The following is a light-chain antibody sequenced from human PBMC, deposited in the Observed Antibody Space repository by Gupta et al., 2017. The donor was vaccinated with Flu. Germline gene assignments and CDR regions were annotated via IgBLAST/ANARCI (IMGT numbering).Light chain of an antibody. CDR1: QSLVYSDGNTY. CDR3: MQGSRWPWA. CDR2: QVS. J-gene: IGKJ1*01. V-gene: IGKV2-30*01. Sequence: VTLGKPASISCRSSQSLVYSDGNTYLHWFQQRPGQSPRRLIYQVSHRESGVPDRFSGSGSGTDFTLKISKVEADDVGVYYCMQGSRWPWAFGQGTKVETK.